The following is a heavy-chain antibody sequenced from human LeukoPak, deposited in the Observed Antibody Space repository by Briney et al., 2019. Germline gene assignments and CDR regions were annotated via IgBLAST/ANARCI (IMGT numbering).Heavy chain of an antibody. D-gene: IGHD2-2*01. CDR2: INPSGGST. J-gene: IGHJ5*02. CDR3: ARGYCSSTSCYGDWFDP. Sequence: ASVKVSCKASGYTFTSYYMHWVRQAPGQGLEWMGIINPSGGSTSYAQKFQGRVTMTRDMSTSTVYMELSSLRSEDTAVYYCARGYCSSTSCYGDWFDPWGQGTLVTVSS. CDR1: GYTFTSYY. V-gene: IGHV1-46*01.